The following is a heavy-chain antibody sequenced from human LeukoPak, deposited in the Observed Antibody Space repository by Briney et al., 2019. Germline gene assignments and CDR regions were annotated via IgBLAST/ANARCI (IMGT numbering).Heavy chain of an antibody. CDR1: GGSISSSCYC. CDR2: ICYRGST. CDR3: AITENYIPEDWFDP. D-gene: IGHD1-14*01. Sequence: AETLSLTCTVSGGSISSSCYCRGWLPQPPGKGLKWFGSICYRGSTFYNPSIKCRVTLSVDTTKHQFSLKLSSVPAADTAVYYCAITENYIPEDWFDPWGEGPLV. V-gene: IGHV4-39*01. J-gene: IGHJ5*02.